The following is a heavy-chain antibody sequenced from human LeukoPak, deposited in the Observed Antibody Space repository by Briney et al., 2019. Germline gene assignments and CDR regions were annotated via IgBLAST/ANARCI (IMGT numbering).Heavy chain of an antibody. CDR1: GESLSKYY. CDR3: ARRPGGYGFDY. Sequence: PSETLSLTCAVYGESLSKYYWTWIRQSPGKGLEWIGEINHRGSTNLNPSLKSRVTISVDTSKNQFSLKLSSVTAADTAAYYCARRPGGYGFDYWGQGTLVTVSS. V-gene: IGHV4-34*01. J-gene: IGHJ4*02. CDR2: INHRGST. D-gene: IGHD4-17*01.